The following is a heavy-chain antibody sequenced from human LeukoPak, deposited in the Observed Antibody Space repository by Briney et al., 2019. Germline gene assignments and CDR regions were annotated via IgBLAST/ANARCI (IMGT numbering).Heavy chain of an antibody. Sequence: PGGSLRLSCAGSGFTFSSYTLNWVRQAPGKGLEWVSSISSSSDYIYYADSVKGRFTISRDNSKNTLYLQMNSLRAEDTAVYYCARTDDYGDYASDWGQGTLVTVSS. D-gene: IGHD4-17*01. V-gene: IGHV3-21*04. CDR1: GFTFSSYT. J-gene: IGHJ4*02. CDR2: ISSSSDYI. CDR3: ARTDDYGDYASD.